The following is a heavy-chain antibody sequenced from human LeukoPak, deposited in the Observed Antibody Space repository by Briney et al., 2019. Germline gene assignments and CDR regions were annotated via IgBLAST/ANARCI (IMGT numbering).Heavy chain of an antibody. J-gene: IGHJ4*02. CDR2: IKQDGSEK. V-gene: IGHV3-7*03. Sequence: GGSLRLSCAASGFTFSSYWMSWVRQAPGKGLEWVANIKQDGSEKYYVDSVKGRFTISRDNAKNSLYLQMNSLRAEDTAVYYCASLRLDGYNRLFDYWGQGTLVTVSS. D-gene: IGHD5-24*01. CDR3: ASLRLDGYNRLFDY. CDR1: GFTFSSYW.